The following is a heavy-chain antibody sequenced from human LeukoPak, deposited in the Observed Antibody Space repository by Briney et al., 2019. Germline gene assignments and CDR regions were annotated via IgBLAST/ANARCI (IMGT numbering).Heavy chain of an antibody. CDR2: VDPKDSYT. D-gene: IGHD3-22*01. J-gene: IGHJ4*02. CDR1: GYSFTTYW. V-gene: IGHV5-10-1*01. CDR3: ARPPTWADSSGYYFDY. Sequence: NLGESLKISCKGSGYSFTTYWITWVRQMPGKGLEWMGRVDPKDSYTNYSPSFQGHVTISADKSISTAYLQWSSLRASDTAMYYCARPPTWADSSGYYFDYWGQGTLVTVSS.